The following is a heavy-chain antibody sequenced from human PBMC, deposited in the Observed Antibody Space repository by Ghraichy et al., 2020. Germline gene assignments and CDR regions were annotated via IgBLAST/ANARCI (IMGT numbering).Heavy chain of an antibody. CDR3: ARDGGSGWDY. V-gene: IGHV3-48*02. D-gene: IGHD6-19*01. J-gene: IGHJ4*02. Sequence: GGSLRLSCAASGFTFSIYSMNWVRQAPGKGLEWVSYIIGSSSPIYYADSVKGRFTMSRDNSKNALYLQMNSLRDDDTAVYYCARDGGSGWDYWGQGTLVTVSS. CDR2: IIGSSSPI. CDR1: GFTFSIYS.